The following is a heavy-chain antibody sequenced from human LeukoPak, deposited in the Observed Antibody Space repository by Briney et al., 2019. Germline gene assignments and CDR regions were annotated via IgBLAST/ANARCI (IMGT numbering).Heavy chain of an antibody. J-gene: IGHJ1*01. CDR2: FDPEDGET. D-gene: IGHD3-22*01. CDR1: GYTLTELS. Sequence: ASVKVSCKVSGYTLTELSMHWVRQAPGKGLEWMGGFDPEDGETIYAQKFQGRVTMTEDTSTDTAHMELSSLRSEDTAVYYCATKFDRSYYDSNEYFQHWGQGTLVTVSS. CDR3: ATKFDRSYYDSNEYFQH. V-gene: IGHV1-24*01.